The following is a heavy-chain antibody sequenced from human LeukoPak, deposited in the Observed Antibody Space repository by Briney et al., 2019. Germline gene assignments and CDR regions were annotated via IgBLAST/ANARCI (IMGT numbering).Heavy chain of an antibody. V-gene: IGHV1-2*02. CDR1: GYTFTHYF. J-gene: IGHJ4*02. CDR2: INPNSDGT. CDR3: AREYSDTSGYY. Sequence: ASVKVSCKASGYTFTHYFIHWVRQAPGQGFEWMGWINPNSDGTHYAQNLQGRVTMTRDTSISTVYMELSSLTSDDTAVYYCAREYSDTSGYYWGQGTLVTVSS. D-gene: IGHD3-22*01.